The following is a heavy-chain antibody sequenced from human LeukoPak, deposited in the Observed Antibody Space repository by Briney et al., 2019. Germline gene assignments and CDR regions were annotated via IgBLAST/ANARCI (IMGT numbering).Heavy chain of an antibody. CDR1: GFTFSSYS. Sequence: PGGSLRLSCAASGFTFSSYSMNWVRQAPGKGLEWVSSISSSSSYIYYADSVKGRFTISRDNAKNSLYLQMSSLRAEDTAVYHCARDRINYYGSGSYLRDDYWGQGTLVTVSS. V-gene: IGHV3-21*01. D-gene: IGHD3-10*01. CDR2: ISSSSSYI. J-gene: IGHJ4*02. CDR3: ARDRINYYGSGSYLRDDY.